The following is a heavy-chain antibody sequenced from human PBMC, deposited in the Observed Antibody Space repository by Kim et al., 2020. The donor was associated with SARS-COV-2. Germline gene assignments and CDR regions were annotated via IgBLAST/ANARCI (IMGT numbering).Heavy chain of an antibody. CDR3: ARDHDYESHDAFDI. D-gene: IGHD3-16*01. J-gene: IGHJ3*02. CDR2: ISAYNGNT. CDR1: GYTFTSYG. V-gene: IGHV1-18*01. Sequence: ASVKVSCKASGYTFTSYGISWVRQAPGQGLEWMGWISAYNGNTNYAQKLQGRVTMTTDTSTSTAYMELRSLRSDDTAVYYCARDHDYESHDAFDIWGQGTMVTVSS.